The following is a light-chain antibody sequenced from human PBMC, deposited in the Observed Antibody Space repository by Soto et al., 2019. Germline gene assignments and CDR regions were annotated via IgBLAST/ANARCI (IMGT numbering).Light chain of an antibody. Sequence: EIVMTQSPATLSLSPGERATLSCRASQSVSSNLAWYQQKPGQAPRLLIYGASTRATGIPARFSGSGSGTAFTLTSSRLQSEDVAFYYRQQYNNWSTFGQGTKLEIK. J-gene: IGKJ2*02. CDR3: QQYNNWST. V-gene: IGKV3-15*01. CDR2: GAS. CDR1: QSVSSN.